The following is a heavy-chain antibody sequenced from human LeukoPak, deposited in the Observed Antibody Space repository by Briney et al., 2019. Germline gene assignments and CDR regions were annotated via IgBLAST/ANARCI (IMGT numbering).Heavy chain of an antibody. CDR1: GGSISSGSYY. D-gene: IGHD4-23*01. Sequence: SEILSLTCTVSGGSISSGSYYWSWIRQPAGKGLEWIGRIYTSGSTNYNPSLKSRVTISVDTSKNQFSLKLSSVTAADTAVYFCARGYGGNSALGYWGQGTLVTVSS. J-gene: IGHJ4*02. CDR2: IYTSGST. CDR3: ARGYGGNSALGY. V-gene: IGHV4-61*02.